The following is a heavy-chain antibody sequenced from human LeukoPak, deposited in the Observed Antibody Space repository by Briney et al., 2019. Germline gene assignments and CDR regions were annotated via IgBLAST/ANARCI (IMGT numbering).Heavy chain of an antibody. Sequence: GGSLRLSCAASGFTFSNYWMHWVRQAPGKGLVWVSRINSDGINTSYADSVKGRFTISRDNAKNTLNLQMNSLRAEDTAVYYCARQELASYCSGGSCYLGFNWFDPWGQGTLVTVSS. D-gene: IGHD2-15*01. J-gene: IGHJ5*02. V-gene: IGHV3-74*01. CDR1: GFTFSNYW. CDR2: INSDGINT. CDR3: ARQELASYCSGGSCYLGFNWFDP.